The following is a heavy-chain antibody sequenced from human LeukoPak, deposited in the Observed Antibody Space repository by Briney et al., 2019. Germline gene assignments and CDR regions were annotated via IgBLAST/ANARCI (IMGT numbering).Heavy chain of an antibody. Sequence: SETLSLTCTVSGGSISSYYWSWTRQPPGKGLEWIGYIYYSGSTNYNPSLKSRVTISVDTSKNQFSLKLSSVTAADTAVYYCARGTRYDFWSGYYFDYWGQGTLVTVSS. CDR1: GGSISSYY. J-gene: IGHJ4*02. CDR2: IYYSGST. V-gene: IGHV4-59*01. D-gene: IGHD3-3*01. CDR3: ARGTRYDFWSGYYFDY.